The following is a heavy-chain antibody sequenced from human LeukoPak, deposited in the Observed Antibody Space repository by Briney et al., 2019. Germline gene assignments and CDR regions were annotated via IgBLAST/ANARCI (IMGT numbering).Heavy chain of an antibody. CDR2: INLNRGST. CDR1: GFTFDDYG. CDR3: ARVVRSAVAAFDY. J-gene: IGHJ4*02. V-gene: IGHV3-20*04. Sequence: PGGSLRLSCAASGFTFDDYGMSWVRHAPGKGVEWVSVINLNRGSTGYADSVKGRFTISRDNAKNSLYLQMNSLRAEDTALYYCARVVRSAVAAFDYWGQGTLVTVSS. D-gene: IGHD6-19*01.